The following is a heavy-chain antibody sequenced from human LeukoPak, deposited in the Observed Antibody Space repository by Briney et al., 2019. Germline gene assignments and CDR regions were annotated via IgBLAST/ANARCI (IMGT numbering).Heavy chain of an antibody. Sequence: PGVSLRLSCAASGFTFSGYWMHWVRQAPGKGLEWVSRINIDGATTNYADSVKGRFTISRDNAKNTLHFQMNSLRADDTAVYYCVRGAVGTGVWFDPWGQGTLVTVSS. D-gene: IGHD1-26*01. V-gene: IGHV3-74*01. CDR3: VRGAVGTGVWFDP. CDR2: INIDGATT. J-gene: IGHJ5*02. CDR1: GFTFSGYW.